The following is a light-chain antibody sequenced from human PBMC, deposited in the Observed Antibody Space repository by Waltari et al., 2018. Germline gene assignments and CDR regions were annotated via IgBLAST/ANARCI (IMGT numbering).Light chain of an antibody. Sequence: EIVLTQSPGTLSLSPGERATLSCRASQSVTSTYQVWYQQKPGQAPRLLIYSASNRATGIPDRFSGSGSGTDFTLTISRLETEDSAVYYCQQYVSSLWTFGQGTKVEIK. CDR1: QSVTSTY. CDR2: SAS. J-gene: IGKJ1*01. V-gene: IGKV3-20*01. CDR3: QQYVSSLWT.